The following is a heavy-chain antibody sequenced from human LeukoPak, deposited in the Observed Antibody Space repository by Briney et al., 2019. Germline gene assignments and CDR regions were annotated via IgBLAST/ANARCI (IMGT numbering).Heavy chain of an antibody. Sequence: PGGSLRLSCAASGFTFRDYAMYWVRQAPGKGLEYVSVISTDGGRIYYADSVKGRFTISRDNSKNTLYLQMGSLRAEDMAFYYCTRGVAISTSGWYDTFDYWGQGALVTVSS. V-gene: IGHV3-64*02. J-gene: IGHJ4*02. CDR2: ISTDGGRI. CDR1: GFTFRDYA. D-gene: IGHD6-19*01. CDR3: TRGVAISTSGWYDTFDY.